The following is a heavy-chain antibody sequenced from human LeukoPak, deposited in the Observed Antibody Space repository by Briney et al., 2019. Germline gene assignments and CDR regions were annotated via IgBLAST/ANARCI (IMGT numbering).Heavy chain of an antibody. Sequence: GGSLRLSCAASGFTFRSYGMHWVRQAPGKGLEWVAHISYNGGNKDYADSVRGRFTISRDDSKSTLYLQMNSLTTEDTAVYYCARRYYSDSSGYSFDYWGQGTLVTVSS. CDR2: ISYNGGNK. CDR3: ARRYYSDSSGYSFDY. V-gene: IGHV3-30*19. J-gene: IGHJ4*02. D-gene: IGHD3-22*01. CDR1: GFTFRSYG.